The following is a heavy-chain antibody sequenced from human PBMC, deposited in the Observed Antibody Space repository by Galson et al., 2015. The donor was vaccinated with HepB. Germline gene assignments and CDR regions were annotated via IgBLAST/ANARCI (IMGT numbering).Heavy chain of an antibody. CDR1: GFTFSSYA. Sequence: SLRLSCAASGFTFSSYAMSGVRQAPGKGLEWVSAISSSGGSTYYADSVKGRFTISRDSSKNTLYLQMNSLRAEDTAVYYCAKGVTTAIYFDYWGQGTLVTVSS. J-gene: IGHJ4*02. D-gene: IGHD4-11*01. CDR2: ISSSGGST. CDR3: AKGVTTAIYFDY. V-gene: IGHV3-23*01.